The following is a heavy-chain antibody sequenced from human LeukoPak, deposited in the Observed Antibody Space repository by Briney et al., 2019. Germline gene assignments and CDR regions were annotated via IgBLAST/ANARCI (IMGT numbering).Heavy chain of an antibody. Sequence: GGSLRLSCAASGFTFSRYWMHWVRQAPGKGLVWVSRMNSDGSSTRYADSVKGRFTISRDNAKNTLYLQMNSLRAEDTAVYYCARDCSGGSCYLSLDYWGQGTLVTVSS. J-gene: IGHJ4*02. V-gene: IGHV3-74*01. CDR1: GFTFSRYW. CDR2: MNSDGSST. CDR3: ARDCSGGSCYLSLDY. D-gene: IGHD2-15*01.